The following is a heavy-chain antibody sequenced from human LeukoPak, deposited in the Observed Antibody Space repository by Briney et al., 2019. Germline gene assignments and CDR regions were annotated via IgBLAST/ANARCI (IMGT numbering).Heavy chain of an antibody. J-gene: IGHJ4*02. CDR3: ARADGYVWGSYRI. CDR1: GGSFSGYY. Sequence: SETLSLTCAVYGGSFSGYYWSCIRQPPGKGLEWIGEINHSGSTNYNPSLKSRVTMSVDKSKNQFSLRLGSVTAADTSVYYCARADGYVWGSYRIWGQGTLVTVSS. D-gene: IGHD3-16*02. V-gene: IGHV4-34*01. CDR2: INHSGST.